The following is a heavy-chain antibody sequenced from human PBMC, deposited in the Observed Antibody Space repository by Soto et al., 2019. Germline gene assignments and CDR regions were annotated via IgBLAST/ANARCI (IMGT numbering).Heavy chain of an antibody. CDR1: GFTFSSYA. CDR3: AKNLLQGSIGAAGLDY. J-gene: IGHJ4*02. CDR2: ISGSGDST. D-gene: IGHD6-13*01. V-gene: IGHV3-23*01. Sequence: GGSLRLSCAASGFTFSSYAMTWVRQAPGKGLEWVSVISGSGDSTYYADSVKGRFTFSRDNSKNTVYLQMNSLRAEDTAVYYCAKNLLQGSIGAAGLDYWGQGTPVTVSS.